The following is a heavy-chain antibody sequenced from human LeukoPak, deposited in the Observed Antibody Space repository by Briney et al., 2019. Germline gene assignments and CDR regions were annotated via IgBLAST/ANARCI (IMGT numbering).Heavy chain of an antibody. D-gene: IGHD5-18*01. CDR2: IRYDGSNK. J-gene: IGHJ4*02. V-gene: IGHV3-30*02. Sequence: PGGSLRLSCAASGFTFSNYGMHWVRQAPGKGLEGVAFIRYDGSNKSYADSGKGRFTISRDNSKNTVYLQMKSLRAEDTAVYYCAKPSRPVTAMAFFDYWGQGTLVTVSS. CDR3: AKPSRPVTAMAFFDY. CDR1: GFTFSNYG.